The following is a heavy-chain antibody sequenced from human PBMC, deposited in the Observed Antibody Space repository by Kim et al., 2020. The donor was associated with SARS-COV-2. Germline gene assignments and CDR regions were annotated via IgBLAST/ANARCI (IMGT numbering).Heavy chain of an antibody. Sequence: ASVKVSCKASGYTFTGHYMHWVRQAPGQGLEWMGWINPNSGGTNYAQKFQGRVTVTRDTSINTAYMELNRLTSDDTAVYYCARRPYTTGWYLFDHWGQGTLVTVSS. J-gene: IGHJ4*02. CDR2: INPNSGGT. D-gene: IGHD6-19*01. CDR3: ARRPYTTGWYLFDH. V-gene: IGHV1-2*02. CDR1: GYTFTGHY.